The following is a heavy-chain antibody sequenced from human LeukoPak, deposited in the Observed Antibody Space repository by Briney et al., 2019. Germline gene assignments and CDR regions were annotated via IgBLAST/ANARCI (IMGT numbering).Heavy chain of an antibody. CDR2: IYTSGST. CDR3: ARGGPGYYDSSGYFRDDSIDY. V-gene: IGHV4-61*02. J-gene: IGHJ4*02. D-gene: IGHD3-22*01. CDR1: GGSISSGSYY. Sequence: SETLSLTCTVSGGSISSGSYYWSWIRQPAGKGLEWIGRIYTSGSTNYNPSLKSRVTISVDTSKNQFSLKLSPVTAADTAVYYCARGGPGYYDSSGYFRDDSIDYWGQGTLVTVSS.